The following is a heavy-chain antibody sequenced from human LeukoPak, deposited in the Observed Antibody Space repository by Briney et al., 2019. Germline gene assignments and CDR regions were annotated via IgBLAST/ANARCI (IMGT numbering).Heavy chain of an antibody. Sequence: SETLSLTCSVFGGSISSSSYYWGWIRQPPGKGLEWIGTIYYSGTTFYNPSLRSRVIISVDTSKNQFSLKLTSVTAADTAVYYCARTVSHSDCWGQGTLVTVSS. J-gene: IGHJ4*02. CDR1: GGSISSSSYY. D-gene: IGHD2-8*01. V-gene: IGHV4-39*07. CDR2: IYYSGTT. CDR3: ARTVSHSDC.